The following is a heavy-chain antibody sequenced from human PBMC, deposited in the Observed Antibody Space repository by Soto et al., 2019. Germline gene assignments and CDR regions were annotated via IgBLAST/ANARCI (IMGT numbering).Heavy chain of an antibody. J-gene: IGHJ6*02. CDR3: ARDGHDYRGMDV. Sequence: LSLTCTVSGGSISSYYWSWIRQPPGKGLEWIGYIYYSGSTNYNPSLKSRVTISVDTSKNQFSLKLSSVTAADTAVYYCARDGHDYRGMDVWGQGTTVTVSS. CDR2: IYYSGST. V-gene: IGHV4-59*01. CDR1: GGSISSYY.